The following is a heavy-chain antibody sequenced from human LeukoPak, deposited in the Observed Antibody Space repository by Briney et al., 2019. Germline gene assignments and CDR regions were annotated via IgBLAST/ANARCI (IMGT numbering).Heavy chain of an antibody. CDR3: ARDLGVCSGATCYSVYDY. V-gene: IGHV3-7*01. D-gene: IGHD2-15*01. CDR2: IKEDGSEK. J-gene: IGHJ4*02. Sequence: PGGSLRLSCAASGFIVSRYWMSWVRQAPGKGLEWVADIKEDGSEKHCVDSVKGRFTISRDNAENSLYLQMNSLRAEDTAIYYCARDLGVCSGATCYSVYDYWGQGTLVTVSS. CDR1: GFIVSRYW.